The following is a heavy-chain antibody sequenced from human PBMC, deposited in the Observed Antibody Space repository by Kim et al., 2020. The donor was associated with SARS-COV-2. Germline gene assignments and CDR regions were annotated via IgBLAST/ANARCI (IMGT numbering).Heavy chain of an antibody. V-gene: IGHV5-51*01. CDR3: ARQFVLDFYPSGSLTGYFDS. D-gene: IGHD3-10*01. CDR1: GYIFTNNW. Sequence: GESLKISCKGSGYIFTNNWIGWVRQMPGKGLEWMGIIYPGDSDTRYSPSFQGQVTMSADNSISTAYLQWSSLKASDTAMYYCARQFVLDFYPSGSLTGYFDSWGQGTLVTVSS. J-gene: IGHJ4*02. CDR2: IYPGDSDT.